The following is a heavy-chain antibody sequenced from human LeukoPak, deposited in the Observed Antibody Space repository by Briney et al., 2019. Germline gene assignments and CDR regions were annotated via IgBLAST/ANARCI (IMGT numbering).Heavy chain of an antibody. CDR1: GGSDRSGSCH. D-gene: IGHD2-15*01. J-gene: IGHJ6*01. V-gene: IGHV4-61*01. CDR2: IYYCGTT. CDR3: ARDRHCFDGSGHYHYYGMDV. Sequence: SQTLSLTRTVCGGSDRSGSCHWSCIRHPPGKGLEWFSYIYYCGTTNYNPSLKSRLTIAVDTSQNQFSLKQSSVTAADTAVYYCARDRHCFDGSGHYHYYGMDVWGQGTTLTVSS.